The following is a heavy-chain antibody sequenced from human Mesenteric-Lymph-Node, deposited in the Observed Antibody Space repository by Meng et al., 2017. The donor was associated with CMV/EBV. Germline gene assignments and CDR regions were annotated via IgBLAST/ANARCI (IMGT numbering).Heavy chain of an antibody. CDR2: ISRSSYI. CDR3: ARSLATLVPYYYGMDV. Sequence: GGSLRLSCAASGFTFSSYAMSWVRQAPGKGLEWVSSISRSSYIFYADSVKGRFTISRDNAKNSLYLQMNSLRGEDTAVYYCARSLATLVPYYYGMDVWGQGTTVTVSS. CDR1: GFTFSSYA. D-gene: IGHD6-13*01. J-gene: IGHJ6*02. V-gene: IGHV3-21*01.